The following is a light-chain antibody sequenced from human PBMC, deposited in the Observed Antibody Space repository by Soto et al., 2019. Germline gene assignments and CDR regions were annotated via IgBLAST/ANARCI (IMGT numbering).Light chain of an antibody. CDR3: QQSYSTPLT. J-gene: IGKJ4*01. V-gene: IGKV1-39*01. CDR1: QSISSS. CDR2: AAS. Sequence: DIQMTQSPSSLSPSVGDRVTITCRASQSISSSLNWYQQKPGKAPKLLIYAASSLQSGVPSRFSGSGSGTDFTLTISSLQPEDFATYYCQQSYSTPLTFGGGTKVDIK.